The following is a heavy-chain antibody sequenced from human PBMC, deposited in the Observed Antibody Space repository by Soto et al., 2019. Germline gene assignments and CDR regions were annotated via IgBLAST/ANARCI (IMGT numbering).Heavy chain of an antibody. V-gene: IGHV4-31*03. J-gene: IGHJ4*02. CDR2: IYRSGST. Sequence: QVQLQESGPGLVKPSQTLSLTCTVSGGSVSSGGYYWSWIRQHPGKGLEWIGYIYRSGSTYYNPSLKXRITMSXXTSKNQFSLKLSSVTAADTAMYYCARESVAGPFDYWGQGTLITVSS. CDR3: ARESVAGPFDY. D-gene: IGHD6-19*01. CDR1: GGSVSSGGYY.